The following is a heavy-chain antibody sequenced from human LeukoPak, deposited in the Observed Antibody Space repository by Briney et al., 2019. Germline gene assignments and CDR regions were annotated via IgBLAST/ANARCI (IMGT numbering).Heavy chain of an antibody. V-gene: IGHV4-39*01. CDR2: IYYDGTT. CDR1: SVSITQTNHF. D-gene: IGHD4-11*01. Sequence: SETLSLTCTVSSVSITQTNHFWGWIRQPPGKGLEWIGNIYYDGTTYYNPSLRSRVSMSVDTSKKQFALNLNSMTASDTGVYYCVRQRLWSDLWGQGALVIVSS. J-gene: IGHJ5*02. CDR3: VRQRLWSDL.